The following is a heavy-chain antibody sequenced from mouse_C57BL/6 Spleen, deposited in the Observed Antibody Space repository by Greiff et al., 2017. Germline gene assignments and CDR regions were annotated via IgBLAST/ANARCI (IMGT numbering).Heavy chain of an antibody. V-gene: IGHV1-9*01. CDR1: GYTFTGYW. CDR3: AIFYGSSSY. D-gene: IGHD1-1*01. CDR2: IDPANGNT. Sequence: QVQLKQSGAELMKPGASVKLSCKATGYTFTGYWIEWVKQRPEQGLEWIGRIDPANGNTKYAPKFQGKATITADTSSNTAYLQLSSLTSEDTAIYYCAIFYGSSSYWGQGTTLTVSS. J-gene: IGHJ2*01.